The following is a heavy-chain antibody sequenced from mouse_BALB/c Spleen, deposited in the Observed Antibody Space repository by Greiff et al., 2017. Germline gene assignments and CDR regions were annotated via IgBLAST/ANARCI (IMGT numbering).Heavy chain of an antibody. Sequence: QVQLQQSGPELVKPGASVKISCKASGYAFSSSWMNWVKQRPGQVLEWIGRIYPGDGDTNYNGKFKGKATLTADKSSSTAYMQLSSLTSVDSAVYFCARGYGNLYFDYWGQGTTLTVSS. D-gene: IGHD2-10*02. CDR2: IYPGDGDT. V-gene: IGHV1-82*01. CDR3: ARGYGNLYFDY. CDR1: GYAFSSSW. J-gene: IGHJ2*01.